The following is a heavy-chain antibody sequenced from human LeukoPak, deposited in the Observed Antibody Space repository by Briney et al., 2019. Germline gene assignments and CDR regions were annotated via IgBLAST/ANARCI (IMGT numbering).Heavy chain of an antibody. J-gene: IGHJ6*03. Sequence: EASVKVSCKASGYTFTSYCMHWVRQAPGQGLEWMGIINPSGGSTSYSKKFQGRGTMTRDMSTSTVYMELSSLRSEDTAVYYCARDGERGIAVAGTLSVYYYYMDVWGKGTTVTVSS. CDR2: INPSGGST. D-gene: IGHD6-19*01. V-gene: IGHV1-46*01. CDR3: ARDGERGIAVAGTLSVYYYYMDV. CDR1: GYTFTSYC.